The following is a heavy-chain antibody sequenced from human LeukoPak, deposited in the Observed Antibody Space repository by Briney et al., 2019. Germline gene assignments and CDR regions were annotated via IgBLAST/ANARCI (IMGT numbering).Heavy chain of an antibody. CDR1: GGTFSSYA. D-gene: IGHD1-1*01. V-gene: IGHV1-69*13. J-gene: IGHJ5*02. Sequence: SVKVSRKASGGTFSSYAISWVRQAPGQGLEWMGGIIPIFGTANYAQKFQGRVTITADESTSTAYMELSSLRSEDTAVYYCARIPTGTYRFDPWGQGTLVTVSS. CDR3: ARIPTGTYRFDP. CDR2: IIPIFGTA.